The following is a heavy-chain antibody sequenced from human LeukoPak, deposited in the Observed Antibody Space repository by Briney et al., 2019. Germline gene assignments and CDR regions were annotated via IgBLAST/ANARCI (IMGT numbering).Heavy chain of an antibody. CDR1: GFTFSSYA. Sequence: GGSLRLSCAASGFTFSSYAMSWVRQAPGQGLEWVSAISGSGGSTYYADSVKGRFTISRDNSKNTLYLQMNSLRAEDTAVYYCAKVLGYCSGGSCYGRAFDIWGQGTMVTVSS. CDR3: AKVLGYCSGGSCYGRAFDI. J-gene: IGHJ3*02. CDR2: ISGSGGST. V-gene: IGHV3-23*01. D-gene: IGHD2-15*01.